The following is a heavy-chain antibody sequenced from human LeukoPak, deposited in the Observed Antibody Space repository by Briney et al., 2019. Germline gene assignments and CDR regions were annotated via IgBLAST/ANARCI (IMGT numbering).Heavy chain of an antibody. CDR1: GGSITGYY. Sequence: SETLSLTCTVSGGSITGYYWNWLRQPPGKGLEWIGYIYYSGGTYYNPSLESRVTISVDTSKSQFSLTLSSVTAADTAVYYCAREGGAAAGNPIDCWGQGTLVTVSS. J-gene: IGHJ4*02. CDR2: IYYSGGT. CDR3: AREGGAAAGNPIDC. D-gene: IGHD6-13*01. V-gene: IGHV4-59*12.